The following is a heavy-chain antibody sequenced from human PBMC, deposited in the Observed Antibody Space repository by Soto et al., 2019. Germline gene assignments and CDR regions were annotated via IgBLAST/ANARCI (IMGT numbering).Heavy chain of an antibody. CDR2: ISAYNGNT. J-gene: IGHJ3*02. D-gene: IGHD6-6*01. V-gene: IGHV1-18*01. Sequence: ASVKVSCKASGYTFTSYGISWVRQAPGQGLEWMGWISAYNGNTNYAQKLQGRVTMTTETSTSTAYMELRSLRSDDTAVYYWAREYSCSPQPDTFDIWGNRTMVTVSS. CDR3: AREYSCSPQPDTFDI. CDR1: GYTFTSYG.